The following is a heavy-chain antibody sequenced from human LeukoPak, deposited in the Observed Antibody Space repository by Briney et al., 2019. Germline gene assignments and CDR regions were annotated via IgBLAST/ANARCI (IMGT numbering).Heavy chain of an antibody. J-gene: IGHJ4*02. Sequence: ASVKVSCKGTRCTFSSYAISWVRQAPGQGLEWMGRIIPIFGTANYAQKFQGRVTITTDESTSTAYMELSSLRSEDTAVYYCAGNYDYVWGRLDWGQGTLVTVSS. CDR2: IIPIFGTA. D-gene: IGHD3-16*01. CDR1: RCTFSSYA. CDR3: AGNYDYVWGRLD. V-gene: IGHV1-69*05.